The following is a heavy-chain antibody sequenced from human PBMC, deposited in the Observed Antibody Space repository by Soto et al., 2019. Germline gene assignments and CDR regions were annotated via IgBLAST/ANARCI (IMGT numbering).Heavy chain of an antibody. CDR3: AFGDYDEEGYYGMDV. V-gene: IGHV4-34*01. Sequence: SETLSLTCAVYGGSFSGYYWSWIRQPPGKGLEWIGEINHSGSTNYNPSLKSRVTISVDTSKNQFSLKLSSVTAADTAVYYCAFGDYDEEGYYGMDVWGQGTTVTVSS. J-gene: IGHJ6*02. D-gene: IGHD4-17*01. CDR1: GGSFSGYY. CDR2: INHSGST.